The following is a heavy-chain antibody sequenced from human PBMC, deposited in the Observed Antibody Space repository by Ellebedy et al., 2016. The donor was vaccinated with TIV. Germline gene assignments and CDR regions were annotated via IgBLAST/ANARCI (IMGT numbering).Heavy chain of an antibody. CDR1: GGSISSYY. V-gene: IGHV4-59*08. CDR2: IQYSGNP. CDR3: ARWNEGFDY. J-gene: IGHJ4*02. Sequence: MPSETLSLTCTVSGGSISSYYWSWIRQSPGKGLEWIGYIQYSGNPDYNPSLKSRATMSLDTSKNQFSLRVRSVTAADTAVYFCARWNEGFDYWGQGTLVTVSS. D-gene: IGHD1-1*01.